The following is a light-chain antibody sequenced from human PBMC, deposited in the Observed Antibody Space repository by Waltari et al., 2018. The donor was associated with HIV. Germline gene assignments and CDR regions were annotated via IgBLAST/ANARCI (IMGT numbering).Light chain of an antibody. CDR2: DAS. CDR1: QDISDF. J-gene: IGKJ4*01. V-gene: IGKV1-9*01. Sequence: DIKLTQSPSFLSASVGDRVTVACRVSQDISDFLAWYQQKPGIAPRLLIYDASILYTGVPSRFRGSGSGTEFTLTISSLQPEDFASYYCQQLHTFPLTFGGGTKV. CDR3: QQLHTFPLT.